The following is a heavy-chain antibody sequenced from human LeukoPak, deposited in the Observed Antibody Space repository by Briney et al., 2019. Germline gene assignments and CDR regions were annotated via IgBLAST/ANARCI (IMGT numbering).Heavy chain of an antibody. V-gene: IGHV1-8*03. D-gene: IGHD3-16*02. CDR2: MNPNSGNT. CDR1: GYTFTSYD. J-gene: IGHJ4*02. CDR3: ARAYQPLGGLSFPDY. Sequence: ASVKVSCKASGYTFTSYDINWVRQAPGQGLEWMGWMNPNSGNTGYAQKFKGRVTITRNSSISTAYMELSSLRSEDTAVYYCARAYQPLGGLSFPDYWGQGTLVTVSS.